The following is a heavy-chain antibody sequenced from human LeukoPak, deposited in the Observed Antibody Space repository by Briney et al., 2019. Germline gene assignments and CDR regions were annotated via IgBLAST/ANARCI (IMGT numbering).Heavy chain of an antibody. J-gene: IGHJ4*02. CDR1: GFTFSSHS. Sequence: GGSLRLSCAASGFTFSSHSMNWVRQAPGKGLEWVSYISSSSSTIYYADSVKGRFTISRDNAKNSLYLQMNSLRAEDTAVYYCARDYWSGYYITPFYFDYWGQGTLVTVSS. D-gene: IGHD3-3*01. CDR2: ISSSSSTI. V-gene: IGHV3-48*04. CDR3: ARDYWSGYYITPFYFDY.